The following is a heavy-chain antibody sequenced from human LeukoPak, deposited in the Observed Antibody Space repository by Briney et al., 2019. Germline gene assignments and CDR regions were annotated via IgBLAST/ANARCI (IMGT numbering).Heavy chain of an antibody. Sequence: GGSLRLSCAASGFTFGLYSMTWVRQAPGKGLEWVSLVDSNSNFMNYADSVKGRFTIPRDNAKKSLYLQMNSLRAEDTAVYYCAKSPGGRHHNWGQGTLVTVSS. V-gene: IGHV3-21*04. J-gene: IGHJ4*02. D-gene: IGHD3-16*01. CDR2: VDSNSNFM. CDR1: GFTFGLYS. CDR3: AKSPGGRHHN.